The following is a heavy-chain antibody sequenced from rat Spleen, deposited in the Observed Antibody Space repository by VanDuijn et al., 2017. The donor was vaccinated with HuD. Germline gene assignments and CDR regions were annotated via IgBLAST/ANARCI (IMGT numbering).Heavy chain of an antibody. CDR3: ARHWGY. Sequence: EVQLVESGGGLVQPGRSLKLSCAASGFIFSNYDMAWVRQAPTRGLEWVASISPRAYSTYYRDSVKGRFTVSRDNAKSTLFLQMDSLRSEDTATYYCARHWGYWGQGVMVTVSS. D-gene: IGHD4-6*01. J-gene: IGHJ2*01. CDR2: ISPRAYST. V-gene: IGHV5-25*01. CDR1: GFIFSNYD.